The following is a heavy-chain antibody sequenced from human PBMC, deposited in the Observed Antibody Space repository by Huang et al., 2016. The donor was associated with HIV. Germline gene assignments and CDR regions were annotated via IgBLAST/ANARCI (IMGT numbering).Heavy chain of an antibody. CDR3: ATDLGGYSFDY. J-gene: IGHJ4*02. D-gene: IGHD2-21*02. CDR1: GFSFSYYG. CDR2: LRFGGGNK. V-gene: IGHV3-30*02. Sequence: QEQLVESGGGVVQPGGSLRLSCATSGFSFSYYGMHWVRQVQGKGRGLVAFLRFGGGNKHYADSAKGRFTISRDNSKKRLFLEMNSLRGDDTAFYYCATDLGGYSFDYWGQGALVSVSS.